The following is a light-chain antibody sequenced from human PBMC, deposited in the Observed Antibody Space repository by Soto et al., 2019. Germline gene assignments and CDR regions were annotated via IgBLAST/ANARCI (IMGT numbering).Light chain of an antibody. CDR1: RSDVGIYNY. V-gene: IGLV2-11*01. J-gene: IGLJ2*01. CDR2: DVT. Sequence: QSALTQPRSVSGSPGQSVTISCTGTRSDVGIYNYVSWYQQSPGKAPKLIIYDVTKRPSGVPDRFSGSKSGNTASLTISGLQAEDEADYYCCSYAGSYTMLFGGGTKLTVL. CDR3: CSYAGSYTML.